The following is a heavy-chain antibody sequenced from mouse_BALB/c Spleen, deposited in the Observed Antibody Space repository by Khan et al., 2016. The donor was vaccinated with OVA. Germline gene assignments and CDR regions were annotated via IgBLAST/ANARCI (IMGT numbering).Heavy chain of an antibody. CDR2: INYSGNT. CDR1: GYSITSEYA. D-gene: IGHD2-4*01. V-gene: IGHV3-2*02. Sequence: EVKLEESGPGLVKPSQSLSLTCTVTGYSITSEYAWNWIRHFPGNKLEWMGYINYSGNTRYNPSLKSRISITRDTSKNQFFLQLNSVTTEDTATXYWTRKDYYDYDPFPYWGQGTLVTVSA. J-gene: IGHJ3*01. CDR3: TRKDYYDYDPFPY.